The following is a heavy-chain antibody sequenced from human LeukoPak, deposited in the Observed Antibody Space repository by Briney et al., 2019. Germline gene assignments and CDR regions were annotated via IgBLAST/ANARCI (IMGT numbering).Heavy chain of an antibody. Sequence: KPSETLSLTCTVSGGSISSYSWSWIRQPPGKGLEWIGYIYHSGSTYYNPSLKSRVTISVDRSKNQFSLKLSSVTAADTAVYYCARDRGMATAAFDIWGQGTMVTVSS. CDR1: GGSISSYS. CDR3: ARDRGMATAAFDI. V-gene: IGHV4-30-2*01. D-gene: IGHD5-12*01. J-gene: IGHJ3*02. CDR2: IYHSGST.